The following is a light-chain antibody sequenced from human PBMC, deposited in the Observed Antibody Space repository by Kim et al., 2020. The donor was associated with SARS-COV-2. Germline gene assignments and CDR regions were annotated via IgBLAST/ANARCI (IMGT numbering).Light chain of an antibody. CDR1: QSVSSSY. J-gene: IGKJ4*01. CDR3: QQYGNSFT. Sequence: EIVLTQSPGTLSLSPGERATLSCRASQSVSSSYLAWYQQKPGQAPRLLIYGASSRATGIPHRFSGSGSGTDFTLTISRLEPEDFAVYYCQQYGNSFTFGGGTKLEI. V-gene: IGKV3-20*01. CDR2: GAS.